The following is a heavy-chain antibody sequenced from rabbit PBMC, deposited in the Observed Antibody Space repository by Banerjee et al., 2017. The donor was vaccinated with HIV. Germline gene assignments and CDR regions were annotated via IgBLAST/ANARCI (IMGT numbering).Heavy chain of an antibody. CDR1: GFSLSNYW. Sequence: QEQLVESGGGLVQPGASLTLTCTASGFSLSNYWICWVRQAPGKGLEWVACIYTGDGSTYYASWAKGRFTISKTSSTTVTLQMTSLTAADTATYFCARNNRLWGQGTLVTVS. CDR3: ARNNRL. V-gene: IGHV1S45*01. J-gene: IGHJ3*01. CDR2: IYTGDGST. D-gene: IGHD4-1*01.